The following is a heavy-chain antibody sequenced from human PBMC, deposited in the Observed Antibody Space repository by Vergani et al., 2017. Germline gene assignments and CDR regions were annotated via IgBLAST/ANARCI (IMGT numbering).Heavy chain of an antibody. CDR3: ARDPTGYGWGSIGVDV. CDR2: IYYSGST. CDR1: GGSISSGDYY. J-gene: IGHJ6*02. V-gene: IGHV4-61*08. D-gene: IGHD3-9*01. Sequence: QVQLQESGPGLVKPSQTLSLTCTVSGGSISSGDYYWSWIRQPPGKGLEWIGYIYYSGSTNYNPSLKSRVTISVDTSKNQFSLKLSSVTAADTAVYYCARDPTGYGWGSIGVDVWGQGTTVTVSS.